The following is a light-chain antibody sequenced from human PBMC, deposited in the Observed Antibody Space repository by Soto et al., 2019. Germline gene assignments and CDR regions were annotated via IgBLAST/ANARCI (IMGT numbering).Light chain of an antibody. CDR2: EVN. CDR3: CSYTTSSKDV. CDR1: SSDVGGYNY. Sequence: QSVLTQPASVSGSPGQSITISCTGTSSDVGGYNYVSWYQQHPDKAPKLILYEVNNRPSGVSNRFSGSKSGNTASLTISGLQAEDEADYYCCSYTTSSKDVFGTGTKVTVL. V-gene: IGLV2-14*01. J-gene: IGLJ1*01.